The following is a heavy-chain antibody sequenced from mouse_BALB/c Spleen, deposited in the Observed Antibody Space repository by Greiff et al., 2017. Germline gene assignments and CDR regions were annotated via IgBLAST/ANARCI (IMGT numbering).Heavy chain of an antibody. CDR1: GFTFSSYT. V-gene: IGHV5-12-2*01. Sequence: EVKVVESGGGLVQPGGSLKLSCAASGFTFSSYTMSWVRQTPEKRLEWVAYISNGGGSTYYPDTVKGRFTISRDNAKNTLYLQMSSLKSEDTAMYYCARHNRNGYAMDYWGQGTSVTVSS. J-gene: IGHJ4*01. D-gene: IGHD2-1*01. CDR2: ISNGGGST. CDR3: ARHNRNGYAMDY.